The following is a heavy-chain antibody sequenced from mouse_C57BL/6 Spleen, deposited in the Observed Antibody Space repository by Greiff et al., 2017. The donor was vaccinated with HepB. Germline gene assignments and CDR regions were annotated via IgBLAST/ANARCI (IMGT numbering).Heavy chain of an antibody. V-gene: IGHV10-3*01. CDR1: GFTFNTYA. CDR3: GRDGITTVVAGNYAMDY. D-gene: IGHD1-1*01. J-gene: IGHJ4*01. Sequence: EVKLMESGGGLVQPKGSLKLSCAASGFTFNTYAMHWVRQAPGKGLEWVARIRSKSSNYATYYADSVKDRFTISRDDSQNMLYLQMNNLKTEDTAMYYCGRDGITTVVAGNYAMDYWGQGTSVTVSS. CDR2: IRSKSSNYAT.